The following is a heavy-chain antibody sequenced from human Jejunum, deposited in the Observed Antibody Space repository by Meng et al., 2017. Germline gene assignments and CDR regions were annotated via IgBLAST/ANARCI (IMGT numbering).Heavy chain of an antibody. D-gene: IGHD3-16*01. V-gene: IGHV3-11*01. J-gene: IGHJ5*02. CDR1: GFSFSDFY. CDR3: ARDHLPFGWFDP. CDR2: ISGRSSAI. Sequence: LGSGGGLVKLGGSLGLSLAASGFSFSDFYMTWIRQAPGKGLEWVAYISGRSSAIYYADSVRGRFTISRDNAKNSVYLQMNSLRAEDTAVYYCARDHLPFGWFDPWGQGTLVTVSS.